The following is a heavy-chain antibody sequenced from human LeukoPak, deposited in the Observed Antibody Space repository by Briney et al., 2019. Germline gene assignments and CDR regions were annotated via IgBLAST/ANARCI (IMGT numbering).Heavy chain of an antibody. D-gene: IGHD1-26*01. J-gene: IGHJ4*02. CDR1: GFTFCSYA. CDR3: ARDDAVGATLVAY. V-gene: IGHV3-23*01. Sequence: GGSLRLSCVASGFTFCSYAMDWVRQAPGKGLEWGSAINRNGDNTYYADSVRGRFTTSRDNSKNPLFLQVNSLRAEDTAVYYRARDDAVGATLVAYWGQGTLVTVSS. CDR2: INRNGDNT.